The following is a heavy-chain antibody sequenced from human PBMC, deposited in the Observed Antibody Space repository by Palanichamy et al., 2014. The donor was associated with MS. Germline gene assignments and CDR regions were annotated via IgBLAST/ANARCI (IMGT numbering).Heavy chain of an antibody. CDR2: ISGNSEHI. V-gene: IGHV3-21*02. D-gene: IGHD5-24*01. J-gene: IGHJ4*02. CDR1: GLTLSSYS. CDR3: AIFETGRWVQPFEN. Sequence: EVQLVESGGGLVEPGGSLRLSCVASGLTLSSYSMNWVRQAPGRGLEWVSSISGNSEHILYPDLVKGRFTISRDNARNSLFLQMNSLRADDTAVYYCAIFETGRWVQPFENWGQGTLVTVSS.